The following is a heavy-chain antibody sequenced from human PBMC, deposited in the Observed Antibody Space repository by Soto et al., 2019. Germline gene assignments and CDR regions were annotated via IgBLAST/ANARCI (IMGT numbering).Heavy chain of an antibody. CDR2: IYYSGST. CDR3: ARLDVTTVVDYFDY. D-gene: IGHD4-17*01. J-gene: IGHJ4*02. Sequence: QVQLQESGPGLVKPSQTLSLTCTVSGGSISSGGYYWSWIRQHPGKGLEWIGYIYYSGSTYYNPSRKSRVTXXVXTXXDQFSLKLSSVTAADTAVYYCARLDVTTVVDYFDYWGQGTLVTVSS. V-gene: IGHV4-31*03. CDR1: GGSISSGGYY.